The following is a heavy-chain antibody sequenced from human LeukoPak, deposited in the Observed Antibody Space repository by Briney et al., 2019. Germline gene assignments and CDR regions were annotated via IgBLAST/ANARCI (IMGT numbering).Heavy chain of an antibody. J-gene: IGHJ4*02. CDR1: GFTFSNYA. Sequence: GGSLRLSCAASGFTFSNYAVSWVRQAPGKGLEWVSISSGNGDTTHYTDSVKGRFAISRDNSKNTLYLQMNSLRAEDTAVYYCAKWGTAMADFDYWGQGTLVTVSS. CDR2: SSGNGDTT. V-gene: IGHV3-23*01. CDR3: AKWGTAMADFDY. D-gene: IGHD5-18*01.